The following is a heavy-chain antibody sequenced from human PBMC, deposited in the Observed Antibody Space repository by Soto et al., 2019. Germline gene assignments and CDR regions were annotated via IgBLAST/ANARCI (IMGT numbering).Heavy chain of an antibody. CDR1: GFTFSSYE. CDR3: ARDDWGLGGQPKYFHH. J-gene: IGHJ1*01. V-gene: IGHV3-48*03. CDR2: ISSSGSTI. Sequence: TGGSLRLSCAASGFTFSSYEMNWVRQAPGKGLEWVSYISSSGSTIYYADSVKGRFTISRDNAKNSLYLQMNSLRAEDTAVYYCARDDWGLGGQPKYFHHWGQGTQVTVSS. D-gene: IGHD3-16*01.